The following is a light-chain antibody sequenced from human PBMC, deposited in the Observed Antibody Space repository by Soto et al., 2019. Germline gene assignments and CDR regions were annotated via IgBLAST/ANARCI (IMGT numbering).Light chain of an antibody. Sequence: EIVLTQSPATLSLTPGERATLSCRASQSVSNYLAWYQQKPGQAPRLLIYDASNRATDIPARFSGSGSGTDFTLTISSLEPEDFAVYYCQQRSNGPPFTFGQGTRLEIK. CDR2: DAS. J-gene: IGKJ5*01. CDR1: QSVSNY. V-gene: IGKV3-11*01. CDR3: QQRSNGPPFT.